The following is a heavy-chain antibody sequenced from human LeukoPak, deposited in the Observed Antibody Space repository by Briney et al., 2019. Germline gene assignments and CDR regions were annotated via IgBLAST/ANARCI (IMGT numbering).Heavy chain of an antibody. V-gene: IGHV3-23*01. J-gene: IGHJ4*02. CDR1: GFDFNDFA. CDR2: MSGSGDTT. Sequence: QAGGSLRLSCAASGFDFNDFAMTWVRQAPGKGLEWVSSMSGSGDTTEYAASVKGRFTISRDNAKKTLYLEMNSLRVEDTAIYYCAKDHVGIAMIVMILDSWGQGTLVTVSS. CDR3: AKDHVGIAMIVMILDS. D-gene: IGHD3-22*01.